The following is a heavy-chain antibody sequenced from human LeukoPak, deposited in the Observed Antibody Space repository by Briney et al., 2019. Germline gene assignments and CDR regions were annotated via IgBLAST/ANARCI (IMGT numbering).Heavy chain of an antibody. Sequence: PSETLSLTCTVSGGSISSSSYYWGWIRQPPGKGLEWIGSIYYSGSTYYNPSLKSRVTMSVDTSKNQFSLELSSVTAADTAVYYWARGLGWFYGGAFYIWGQRTMVTVSS. D-gene: IGHD3-10*01. V-gene: IGHV4-39*07. CDR2: IYYSGST. CDR1: GGSISSSSYY. J-gene: IGHJ3*02. CDR3: ARGLGWFYGGAFYI.